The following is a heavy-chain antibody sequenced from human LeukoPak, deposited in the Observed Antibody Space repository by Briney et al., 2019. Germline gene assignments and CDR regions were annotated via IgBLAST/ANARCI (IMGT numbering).Heavy chain of an antibody. CDR1: GGAISSVDYY. D-gene: IGHD1-26*01. CDR2: IYYSGST. CDR3: ASLVGATIIAFDI. J-gene: IGHJ3*02. V-gene: IGHV4-30-4*08. Sequence: SETLSLTCAVSGGAISSVDYYWSWIRQPLGKGLEWIGYIYYSGSTYYNPSLKSRVTISVDTSKNQFSLKLRSVTGADTAVYYCASLVGATIIAFDIWGQGTMVTVSS.